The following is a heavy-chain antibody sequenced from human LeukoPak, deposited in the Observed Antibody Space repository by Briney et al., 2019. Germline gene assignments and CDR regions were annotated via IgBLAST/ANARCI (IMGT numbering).Heavy chain of an antibody. J-gene: IGHJ4*02. V-gene: IGHV4-39*07. CDR1: GDYLSSSSYY. D-gene: IGHD5-18*01. CDR3: ARRNGGYSYGSHFDY. CDR2: INHSGST. Sequence: SETLSLTCAVSGDYLSSSSYYWGWLRQSPGTGLEWIGEINHSGSTNYNPSLKSRVTISVDTSKNQISLKLSSVTAADTAVYYCARRNGGYSYGSHFDYWGQGTLVTVSS.